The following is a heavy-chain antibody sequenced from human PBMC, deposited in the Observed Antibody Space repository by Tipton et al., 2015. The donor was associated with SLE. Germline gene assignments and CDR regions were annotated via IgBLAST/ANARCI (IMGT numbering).Heavy chain of an antibody. CDR3: ARDLDPYSNSFHH. CDR1: GYRFTDYA. CDR2: ITTYNGNT. D-gene: IGHD1-26*01. V-gene: IGHV1-3*04. Sequence: QLVQSGPEVKKPGASVKLSCRAAGYRFTDYAIHWVRQDPGQGLEWMGWITTYNGNTKYTQKFQGRVTITRDTSASTVYMELSSLRSEDTAVYFCARDLDPYSNSFHHWGQGTLVSVSS. J-gene: IGHJ5*02.